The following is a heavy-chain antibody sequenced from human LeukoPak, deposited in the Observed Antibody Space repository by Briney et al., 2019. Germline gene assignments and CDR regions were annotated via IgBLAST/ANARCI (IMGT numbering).Heavy chain of an antibody. CDR2: IYRGDSDT. CDR3: ARAKWELNGSSVYAFDI. V-gene: IGHV5-51*01. Sequence: GESLKISCKGSGYSFTSYWIGWVRRMPGKGLEWMGIIYRGDSDTRYSPSFQGQVTISADKSISTAYLQWNSLKASDTAMYYCARAKWELNGSSVYAFDIWGQGTMVTVSS. D-gene: IGHD1-26*01. J-gene: IGHJ3*02. CDR1: GYSFTSYW.